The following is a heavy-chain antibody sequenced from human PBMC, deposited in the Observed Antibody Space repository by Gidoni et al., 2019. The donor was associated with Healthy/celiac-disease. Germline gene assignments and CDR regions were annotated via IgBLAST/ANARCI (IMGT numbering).Heavy chain of an antibody. CDR2: INHSGST. J-gene: IGHJ4*02. V-gene: IGHV4-34*01. CDR1: GGSFSGYY. CDR3: ARGRGYSGYEY. D-gene: IGHD5-12*01. Sequence: QVQLQQCGAGLWKPSETLSVTCAVHGGSFSGYYWSRTRQPPGKGLEWIGEINHSGSTTYNPSLKSRVTISVDTSKNQFSLELSSVTAADTAVYYCARGRGYSGYEYWGQGTLVTVSS.